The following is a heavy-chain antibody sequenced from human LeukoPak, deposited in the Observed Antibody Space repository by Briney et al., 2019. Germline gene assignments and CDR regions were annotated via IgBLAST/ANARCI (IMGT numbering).Heavy chain of an antibody. D-gene: IGHD6-6*01. V-gene: IGHV3-23*01. Sequence: GGSLRLSCGASGFTFSSYAMYWVRQAPGEGLEWVSAISGSGGGSFYADSVRGRFTVSRDNSKSTLYLQMNSLRAGDTAVYYCAKDHLSIGGPYYGVDVWGQGTTVTVSS. CDR1: GFTFSSYA. CDR2: ISGSGGGS. CDR3: AKDHLSIGGPYYGVDV. J-gene: IGHJ6*02.